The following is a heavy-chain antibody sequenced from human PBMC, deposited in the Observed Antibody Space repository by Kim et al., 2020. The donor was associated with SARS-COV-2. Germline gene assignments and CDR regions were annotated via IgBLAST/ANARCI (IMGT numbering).Heavy chain of an antibody. J-gene: IGHJ5*02. Sequence: ASVKVSCKVSGYTLTELSMHWVRQAPGKGLEWMGGFDPEDGETIYAQKCQGRVTMTEDTSTDTAYMELSSLRSEDTAVYYCATEGYYDILTGYYGGFDPWGQGTMVTVSS. D-gene: IGHD3-9*01. CDR2: FDPEDGET. CDR1: GYTLTELS. CDR3: ATEGYYDILTGYYGGFDP. V-gene: IGHV1-24*01.